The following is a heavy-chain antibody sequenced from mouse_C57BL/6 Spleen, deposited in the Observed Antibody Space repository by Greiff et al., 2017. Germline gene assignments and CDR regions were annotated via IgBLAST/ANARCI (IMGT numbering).Heavy chain of an antibody. CDR2: IYPGDGDT. CDR3: ARLYYYGSSSLDY. J-gene: IGHJ2*01. Sequence: VQLQQSGAELVKPGASVKISCKASGYAFSSYWMNWVKQRPGKGLEWIGQIYPGDGDTNYNGKFKGKATLTADKSSSTAYMQLSSLTSEDSAVYFCARLYYYGSSSLDYWGQGTTLTVSS. V-gene: IGHV1-80*01. D-gene: IGHD1-1*01. CDR1: GYAFSSYW.